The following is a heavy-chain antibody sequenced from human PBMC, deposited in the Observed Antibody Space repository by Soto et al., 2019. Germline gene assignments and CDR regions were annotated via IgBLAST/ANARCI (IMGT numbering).Heavy chain of an antibody. CDR2: IIPIFGTA. CDR1: GGTFSSYA. Sequence: GASVKVSCKASGGTFSSYAISWVRQAPGQGLEWMGGIIPIFGTANYAQKFQGRVTITADESTSTAYMELSSLRSEDTAVYYCASPYQYSNYGQYGMDVWGQGTTVTVSS. CDR3: ASPYQYSNYGQYGMDV. D-gene: IGHD4-4*01. J-gene: IGHJ6*02. V-gene: IGHV1-69*13.